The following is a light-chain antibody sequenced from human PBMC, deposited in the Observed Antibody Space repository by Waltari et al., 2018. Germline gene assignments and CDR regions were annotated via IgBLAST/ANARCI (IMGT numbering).Light chain of an antibody. CDR2: NVF. CDR1: DGKIG. V-gene: IGKV2-30*01. J-gene: IGKJ3*01. CDR3: MQGTYWLT. Sequence: DGKIGWNWFKHMLGYYPWRLIYNVFGRDSGVPDIFCGRGSGTDFTLKISRVEAEDVGVYSCMQGTYWLTFGPGTKVDIK.